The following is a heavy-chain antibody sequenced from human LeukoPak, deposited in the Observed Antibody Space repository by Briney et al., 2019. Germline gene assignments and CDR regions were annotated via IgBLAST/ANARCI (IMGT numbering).Heavy chain of an antibody. Sequence: GESLKISCKGSGYSFISYWIGWVRQMPGKGLEWVRIIYPGDSDTRYSPSFQGQVTISADKSISTAYLQWSSLKASDTAMYYCARLRYSTDYPTYYFDYWGQGTLVTVSS. CDR2: IYPGDSDT. CDR1: GYSFISYW. CDR3: ARLRYSTDYPTYYFDY. J-gene: IGHJ4*02. V-gene: IGHV5-51*01. D-gene: IGHD3-9*01.